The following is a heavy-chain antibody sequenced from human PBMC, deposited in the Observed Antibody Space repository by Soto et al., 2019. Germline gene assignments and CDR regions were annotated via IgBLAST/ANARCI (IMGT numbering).Heavy chain of an antibody. D-gene: IGHD4-4*01. CDR2: ISSSSSYI. J-gene: IGHJ6*03. V-gene: IGHV3-21*01. Sequence: EVQLVESGGGLVKPGGSLRLSCAASGFTFSSYSMNWVRQAPGKGLEWVSSISSSSSYIYYADSVKGRFTISRDNAKNSRYLQMNSLRAEDTAVYYCARDPEPATVTTYYYYYYMDVWGKGTTVTVSS. CDR3: ARDPEPATVTTYYYYYYMDV. CDR1: GFTFSSYS.